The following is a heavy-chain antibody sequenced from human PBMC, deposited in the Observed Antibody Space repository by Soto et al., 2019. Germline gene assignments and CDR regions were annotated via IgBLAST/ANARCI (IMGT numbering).Heavy chain of an antibody. CDR2: INPRSGDT. J-gene: IGHJ5*02. Sequence: QVQLVQSGAEVKKPGASVKVSCKASGYTFIGYYIHWVRQAPGQGLEWMGRINPRSGDTTYAQKFQGRLTMTRDTTISTAYMERSSLRSDDTAVYYCGRDGVGATPLGGFDPWGQGALVTVSS. V-gene: IGHV1-2*06. CDR1: GYTFIGYY. CDR3: GRDGVGATPLGGFDP. D-gene: IGHD1-26*01.